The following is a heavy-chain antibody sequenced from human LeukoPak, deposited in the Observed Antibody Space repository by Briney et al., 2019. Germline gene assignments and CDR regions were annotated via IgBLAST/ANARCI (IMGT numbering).Heavy chain of an antibody. Sequence: KASETLSLTCTVSGGSISSSSYYWGWIRQPPGKGLEWIGSIYYSGSTYYNPSLKSRVTISVDTSKNQFSLKLSSVTAADTAVYYCARDSGWYSSGYFDYWGQGTLVTVSS. V-gene: IGHV4-39*07. D-gene: IGHD6-19*01. CDR1: GGSISSSSYY. CDR3: ARDSGWYSSGYFDY. J-gene: IGHJ4*02. CDR2: IYYSGST.